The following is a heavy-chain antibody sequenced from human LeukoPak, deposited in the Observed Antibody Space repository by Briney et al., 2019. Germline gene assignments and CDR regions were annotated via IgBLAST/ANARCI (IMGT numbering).Heavy chain of an antibody. D-gene: IGHD5-12*01. V-gene: IGHV3-30-3*01. CDR2: ISYDGSNK. CDR1: GFTFSSYW. J-gene: IGHJ4*02. CDR3: ARSGYDSHFLFDY. Sequence: GGSLRLSCAASGFTFSSYWMRWVRQAPGKGLEWVAVISYDGSNKYYADSVKGRFTISRDNSKNTLYLQMNSLRAEDTAVYYCARSGYDSHFLFDYWGQGTLVTVSS.